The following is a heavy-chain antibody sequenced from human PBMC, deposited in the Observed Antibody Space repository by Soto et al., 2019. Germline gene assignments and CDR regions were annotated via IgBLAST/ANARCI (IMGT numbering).Heavy chain of an antibody. D-gene: IGHD6-19*01. J-gene: IGHJ5*02. V-gene: IGHV3-23*01. CDR2: ISGSGGST. CDR1: GFAFDNYA. CDR3: AKDSVVAGPFDP. Sequence: GSLRLSCXASGFAFDNYAMAWVRQAPGKGLEWVSAISGSGGSTYYADSVKGRFTISRDNSKNTLYLQMNSLRAEDTAVYYCAKDSVVAGPFDPWGQGTLVTVSS.